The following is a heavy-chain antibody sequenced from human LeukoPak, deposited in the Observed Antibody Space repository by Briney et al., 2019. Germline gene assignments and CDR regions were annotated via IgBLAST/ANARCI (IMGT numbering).Heavy chain of an antibody. V-gene: IGHV4-39*01. Sequence: SETLSLTCTVSGGSISNSSHYWGWIRQPPGKGLEWIGSIYYSGSTYYNPSLKSRVTISVDTSKNQFSLRLSSVTAADTAVYYCARVSSSSRPNFDYWGQGTLVTVSS. CDR2: IYYSGST. J-gene: IGHJ4*02. D-gene: IGHD6-6*01. CDR3: ARVSSSSRPNFDY. CDR1: GGSISNSSHY.